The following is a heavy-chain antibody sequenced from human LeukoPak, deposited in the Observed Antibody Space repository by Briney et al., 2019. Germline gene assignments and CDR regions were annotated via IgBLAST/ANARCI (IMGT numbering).Heavy chain of an antibody. CDR3: ARAPRQLSYYYGVDV. CDR1: GYTFTSTE. J-gene: IGHJ6*02. Sequence: ASVKVSCKASGYTFTSTEIMWVRQATGQGLEWMGWMNPNSGDTGYAQKFQGRVTMTRDTSTSTACMELSRLRFEDTAVYYCARAPRQLSYYYGVDVWGQGTTVTVSS. V-gene: IGHV1-8*01. D-gene: IGHD5-18*01. CDR2: MNPNSGDT.